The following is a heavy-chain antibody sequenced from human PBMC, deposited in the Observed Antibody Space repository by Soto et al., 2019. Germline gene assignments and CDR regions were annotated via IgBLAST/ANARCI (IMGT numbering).Heavy chain of an antibody. Sequence: EVQLLESGGGLVQPGGSLRLSCAASGFTFSSYAMSWVRQAPGKGLEWVSGISSSGGSTYYADSVKGRFTISRDNSKNTLFLRMHRPRVEDTAVYYCMRPAPRGRHYFYFGMDVWGQGTTVTVSS. CDR2: ISSSGGST. V-gene: IGHV3-23*01. J-gene: IGHJ6*02. D-gene: IGHD3-10*01. CDR3: MRPAPRGRHYFYFGMDV. CDR1: GFTFSSYA.